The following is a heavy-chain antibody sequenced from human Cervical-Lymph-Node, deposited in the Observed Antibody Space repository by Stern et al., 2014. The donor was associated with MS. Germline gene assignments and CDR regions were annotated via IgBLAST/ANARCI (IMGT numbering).Heavy chain of an antibody. J-gene: IGHJ4*02. Sequence: EVQLLESGGGLVQPGGSLRLSCSASGFKFSNYAIHWVRQAPGKGLEYVSVISNNGETTYYADSVKGRFTIFRDNSKNTLYLQMRSLRPDDTAVYYCALSDYWGQGTLVTVSS. CDR1: GFKFSNYA. V-gene: IGHV3-64D*06. CDR2: ISNNGETT. CDR3: ALSDY.